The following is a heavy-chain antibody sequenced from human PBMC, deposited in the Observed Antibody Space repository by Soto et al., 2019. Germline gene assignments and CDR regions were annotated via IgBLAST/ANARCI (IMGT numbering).Heavy chain of an antibody. V-gene: IGHV4-39*01. Sequence: QLQLQESGPGLVKPSETLSLTCTVSGGSISSSGYFWAWIRQPPGKALEWIGSVSSSGNTYYNPSLQSRVTISLDTSQNQFSLKLNSVTAADTAVYSCARRGKAAARHFDYRGQGILVTVSS. J-gene: IGHJ4*02. CDR2: VSSSGNT. CDR1: GGSISSSGYF. D-gene: IGHD6-13*01. CDR3: ARRGKAAARHFDY.